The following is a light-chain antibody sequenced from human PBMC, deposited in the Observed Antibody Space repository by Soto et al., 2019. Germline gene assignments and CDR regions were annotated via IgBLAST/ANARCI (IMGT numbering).Light chain of an antibody. CDR2: EVS. V-gene: IGLV2-23*02. Sequence: QSALTQPASVSGSPGQSITISCTGTSSDVGSYNLVSWYQQHPGKAPKLMIYEVSKRPSGVSNRFSGSKSGNTASLTISGLQAEDEADYYCCSNAGSSTYVFVTGTKVTVL. CDR3: CSNAGSSTYV. J-gene: IGLJ1*01. CDR1: SSDVGSYNL.